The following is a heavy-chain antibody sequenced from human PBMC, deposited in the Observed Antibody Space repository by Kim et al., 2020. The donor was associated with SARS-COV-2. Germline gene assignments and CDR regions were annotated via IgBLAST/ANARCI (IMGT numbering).Heavy chain of an antibody. V-gene: IGHV3-7*03. CDR3: AKGAVTRHDY. D-gene: IGHD3-3*01. Sequence: YYVDSVKGRFTTSRDNGKNSLYLQMNTLRPEDTAVYYCAKGAVTRHDYWGQGALVIVST. J-gene: IGHJ4*02.